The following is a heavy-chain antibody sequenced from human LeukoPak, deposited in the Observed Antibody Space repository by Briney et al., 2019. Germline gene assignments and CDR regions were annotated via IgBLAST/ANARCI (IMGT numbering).Heavy chain of an antibody. CDR2: INHSGST. CDR3: ARGSSSAVLDY. J-gene: IGHJ4*02. CDR1: GGSFSGYY. D-gene: IGHD6-6*01. V-gene: IGHV4-34*01. Sequence: SETLSLTCAVYGGSFSGYYWSWIRQPPGKGLEWIGEINHSGSTNYNPSLKSPVAISVDTSKNQFSLKLSSVTAADTAVYYCARGSSSAVLDYWGQGTLVTVSS.